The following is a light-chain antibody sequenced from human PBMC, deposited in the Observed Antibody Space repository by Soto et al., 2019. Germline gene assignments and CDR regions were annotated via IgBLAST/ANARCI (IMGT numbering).Light chain of an antibody. J-gene: IGKJ3*01. V-gene: IGKV3-15*01. CDR3: QHFSNWPPT. CDR2: YAS. Sequence: EMVMTQSPATLSVSPGERVTLSCRASESVHRNLAWYQQKPGQGPSLLIYYASTRATGVPDRFTGSGSGTEFPLTISSLQSEDFGVYHCQHFSNWPPTFGPGTKVEI. CDR1: ESVHRN.